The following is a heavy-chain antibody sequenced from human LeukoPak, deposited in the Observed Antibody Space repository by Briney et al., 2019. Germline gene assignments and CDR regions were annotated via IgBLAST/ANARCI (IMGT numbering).Heavy chain of an antibody. D-gene: IGHD3-9*01. CDR2: INPNSGGT. CDR3: ARGLVSWPNGDFDY. Sequence: ASVKVSCKASGYTFTGSYMHWVRQAPGQGLEWMGWINPNSGGTNYAQKLQGRVTMTRDTSISTAYMELSRLRSDDTAVYYCARGLVSWPNGDFDYWGQGTLVTVSS. V-gene: IGHV1-2*02. CDR1: GYTFTGSY. J-gene: IGHJ4*02.